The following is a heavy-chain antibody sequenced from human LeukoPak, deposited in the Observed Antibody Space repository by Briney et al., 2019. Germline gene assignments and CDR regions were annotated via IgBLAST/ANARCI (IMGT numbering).Heavy chain of an antibody. CDR1: GFTFSSYA. Sequence: GGSLRLSCAASGFTFSSYAMNWVRQAPGKGLEWVSLISGSGDSTDYADSVKGRFTISRDNSKNTLYLQINSLRADDTAVYYCAKDQAITFGGVIVTLLAPNYSFDYWGQGTLVTVSS. CDR2: ISGSGDST. CDR3: AKDQAITFGGVIVTLLAPNYSFDY. J-gene: IGHJ4*02. V-gene: IGHV3-23*01. D-gene: IGHD3-16*02.